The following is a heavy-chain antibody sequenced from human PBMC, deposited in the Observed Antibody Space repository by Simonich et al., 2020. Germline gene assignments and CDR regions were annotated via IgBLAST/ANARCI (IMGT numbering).Heavy chain of an antibody. Sequence: QVQLQESGPGLVKPSETLSLTCTVSGGSISSYYWSWIRQPPGKGLEWSGYIYYSGSTNYNPSLTSRLTISVDTSKNQFSLKLSSVTAADTAVYYCARHDRWLQFYFDYWGQGTLVTVSS. CDR2: IYYSGST. D-gene: IGHD5-12*01. J-gene: IGHJ4*02. CDR3: ARHDRWLQFYFDY. V-gene: IGHV4-59*08. CDR1: GGSISSYY.